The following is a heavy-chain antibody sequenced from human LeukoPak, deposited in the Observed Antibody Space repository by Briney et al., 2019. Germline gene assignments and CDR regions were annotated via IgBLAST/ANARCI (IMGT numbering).Heavy chain of an antibody. CDR2: IKQDGSEK. V-gene: IGHV3-7*01. CDR3: AKDLAMTTVTTFLHN. CDR1: GFIFENYW. D-gene: IGHD4-17*01. J-gene: IGHJ4*02. Sequence: GGSLRLSCAASGFIFENYWMTWVRQAPGKGLEWVANIKQDGSEKYYVDSVKGRFTISRDNSKNTLYLQMNSLRAEDTAVYYCAKDLAMTTVTTFLHNWGQGTLVTVSS.